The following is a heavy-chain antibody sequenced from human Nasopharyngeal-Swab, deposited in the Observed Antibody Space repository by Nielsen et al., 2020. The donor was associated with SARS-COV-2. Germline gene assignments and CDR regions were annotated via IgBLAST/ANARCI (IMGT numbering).Heavy chain of an antibody. CDR3: ARGVAVAGTELEFDY. Sequence: SVKVSCKASGGTFSNSAISWVRQAPGQGLEWMGGIIPLYGTNTYAQRFRGRVTITADESSSTAYMELSSLRSDDTALYYCARGVAVAGTELEFDYWGQGTLVTVSS. J-gene: IGHJ4*02. CDR2: IIPLYGTN. CDR1: GGTFSNSA. D-gene: IGHD6-19*01. V-gene: IGHV1-69*13.